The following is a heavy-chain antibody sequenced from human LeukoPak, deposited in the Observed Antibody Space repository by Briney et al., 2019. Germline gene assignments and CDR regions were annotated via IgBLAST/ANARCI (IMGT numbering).Heavy chain of an antibody. J-gene: IGHJ5*02. V-gene: IGHV3-15*01. D-gene: IGHD4-17*01. CDR2: IKSKTHGGTP. Sequence: GGAPKLSSAASGFTFINAWLTWVRQAPGKGLDWVCRIKSKTHGGTPHYAAPLKCRLTISRDVSKTILYQPMNSLNTEHPRLYYCTTAARYGDNWFDPWGQGTLVTVSS. CDR3: TTAARYGDNWFDP. CDR1: GFTFINAW.